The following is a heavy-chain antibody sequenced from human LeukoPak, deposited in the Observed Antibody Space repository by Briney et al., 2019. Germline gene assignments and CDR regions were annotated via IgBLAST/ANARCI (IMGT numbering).Heavy chain of an antibody. Sequence: GGSLRLSCAASGFTFSSYEMNWVRQAPGKGLEWVSYISSSGSTIYYADSVKGRFTISRDNARNSLYLQMNSLRAEDTAVYYCARGGGYYPFDYWGQGTLVTVSS. CDR1: GFTFSSYE. CDR2: ISSSGSTI. J-gene: IGHJ4*02. CDR3: ARGGGYYPFDY. D-gene: IGHD3-22*01. V-gene: IGHV3-48*03.